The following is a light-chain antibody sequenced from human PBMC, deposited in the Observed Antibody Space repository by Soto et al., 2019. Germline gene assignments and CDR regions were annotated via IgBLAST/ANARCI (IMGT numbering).Light chain of an antibody. V-gene: IGLV2-18*02. J-gene: IGLJ2*01. CDR3: SSYTSSSTLV. CDR2: EVS. Sequence: SALTQPPSVSGSPGQSVTISCTGTSSDVGSYNRVSWYQQPPGTAPKLMIHEVSNRPSGVPDRFSGSKSGNTASLTISGLQAEDEADYYCSSYTSSSTLVFGGGTKLTVL. CDR1: SSDVGSYNR.